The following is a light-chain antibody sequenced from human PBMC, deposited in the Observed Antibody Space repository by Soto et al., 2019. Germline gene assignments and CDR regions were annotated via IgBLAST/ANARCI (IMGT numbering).Light chain of an antibody. J-gene: IGLJ3*02. CDR3: LLSDSGVRV. CDR1: SGPVTSGHY. Sequence: QAVVTQESSLTVSPGGTVTVTCGSNSGPVTSGHYPCWFQQKAGEAPRTLIYAANNKHSLTPARFSGSLLGGKAALTLSGAQPEDEADYYCLLSDSGVRVFGGGTKLTVL. V-gene: IGLV7-46*01. CDR2: AAN.